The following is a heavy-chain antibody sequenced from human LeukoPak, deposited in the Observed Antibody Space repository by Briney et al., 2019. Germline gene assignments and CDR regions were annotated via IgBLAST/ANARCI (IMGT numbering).Heavy chain of an antibody. J-gene: IGHJ4*02. CDR1: GGSFSGYY. D-gene: IGHD3-22*01. V-gene: IGHV4-34*01. CDR3: ARGRAYYYDSSGYYMDY. Sequence: PSETLSLTCAVYGGSFSGYYWSWIRQPPGKGLEWIGEINHSGSTNYNPSLKSRVTISVDTPKNQFSLKLSSVTAADTAVYYCARGRAYYYDSSGYYMDYWGQGTLVTVSS. CDR2: INHSGST.